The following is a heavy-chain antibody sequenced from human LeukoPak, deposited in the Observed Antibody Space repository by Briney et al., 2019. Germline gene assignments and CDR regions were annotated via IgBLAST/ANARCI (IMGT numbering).Heavy chain of an antibody. CDR3: ARDSFTMVRGLPPDY. CDR1: GYTFMSYG. CDR2: ISGYNGNR. V-gene: IGHV1-18*01. D-gene: IGHD3-10*01. Sequence: ASVKVSCKAYGYTFMSYGISWVRQAPGQGLEWMGWISGYNGNRNYAQKFQGRVTMTTDTSLSTAYMELRSLRSDDTAVYFCARDSFTMVRGLPPDYWGQGTLVTVSS. J-gene: IGHJ4*02.